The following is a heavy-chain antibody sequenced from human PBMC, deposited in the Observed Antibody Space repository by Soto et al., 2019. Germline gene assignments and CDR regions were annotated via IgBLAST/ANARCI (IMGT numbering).Heavy chain of an antibody. CDR1: GFTFSRYG. V-gene: IGHV3-33*01. D-gene: IGHD2-2*01. Sequence: QVQLVESGGGVVQPGGSLRLSCAASGFTFSRYGMHWVRQGPGKGLEWVAVIWYDGSNKYYADSVKGRFTISRDNSKNTLHLQMISLRAEDTAVYYCARDDSPGSTVSTDGMDVWGQGTTVTVSS. J-gene: IGHJ6*02. CDR2: IWYDGSNK. CDR3: ARDDSPGSTVSTDGMDV.